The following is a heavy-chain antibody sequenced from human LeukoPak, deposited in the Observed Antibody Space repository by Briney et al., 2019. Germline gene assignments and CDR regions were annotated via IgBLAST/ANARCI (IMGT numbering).Heavy chain of an antibody. V-gene: IGHV4-61*02. CDR3: ARAVTIFGEPNYYYYYMDV. J-gene: IGHJ6*03. CDR2: IYTSGST. D-gene: IGHD3-3*01. Sequence: PSETLSLTCTVSGGSISSSSYCWSWIRQPAGKGLEWIGRIYTSGSTNYNPSLKSRVTMSVDTSKNQFSLKLSSVTAADTAVYYCARAVTIFGEPNYYYYYMDVWGKGTTVTVSS. CDR1: GGSISSSSYC.